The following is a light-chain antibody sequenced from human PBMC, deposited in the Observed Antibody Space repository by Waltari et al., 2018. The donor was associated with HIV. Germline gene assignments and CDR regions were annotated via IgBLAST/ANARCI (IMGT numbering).Light chain of an antibody. CDR2: SNN. J-gene: IGLJ3*02. Sequence: QSVLTQPPSASGTPGQRVTISCSGSSSNIGSNTVNWYQLLPGTAPKLLIYSNNQRPSGFPDRFSGSKSGPSASLATSGLQSEDEADYYCATWDDSLNAWVFGGGTKLTVL. CDR3: ATWDDSLNAWV. V-gene: IGLV1-44*01. CDR1: SSNIGSNT.